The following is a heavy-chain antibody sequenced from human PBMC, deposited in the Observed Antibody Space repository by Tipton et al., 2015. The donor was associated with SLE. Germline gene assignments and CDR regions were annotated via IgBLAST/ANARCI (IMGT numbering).Heavy chain of an antibody. D-gene: IGHD1-26*01. CDR1: GGSISSSSYY. J-gene: IGHJ6*02. Sequence: TLSLTCTVSGGSISSSSYYWGWIRQPPGKGLEWIGSIYYSGSTYYNPSLKSRVTISVDTSKKQFSLKLSSVTAADTAVYYCGRYRDYYYGMDVWGQGTTVIVSS. CDR2: IYYSGST. CDR3: GRYRDYYYGMDV. V-gene: IGHV4-39*07.